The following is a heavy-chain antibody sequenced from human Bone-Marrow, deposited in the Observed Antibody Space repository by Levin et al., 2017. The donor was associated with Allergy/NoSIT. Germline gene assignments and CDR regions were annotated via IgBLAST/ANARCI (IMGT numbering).Heavy chain of an antibody. V-gene: IGHV3-9*01. CDR3: AKEVFGDYGMDV. CDR1: GFTFDDYA. D-gene: IGHD3-3*01. J-gene: IGHJ6*02. Sequence: GGSLRLSCAASGFTFDDYAMHWVRQAPGKGLEWVSGISWNSGSIGYADSVKGRFTISRDNAKNSLYLQMNSLRAEDTALYYCAKEVFGDYGMDVWGQGTTVTVSS. CDR2: ISWNSGSI.